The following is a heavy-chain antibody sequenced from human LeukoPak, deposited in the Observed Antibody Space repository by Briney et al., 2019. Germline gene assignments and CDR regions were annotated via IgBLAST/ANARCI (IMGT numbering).Heavy chain of an antibody. CDR1: GFTFSDCH. CDR3: GNAFPPLRVAAAGDY. V-gene: IGHV3-21*06. Sequence: KAGESLRLSCTASGFTFSDCHMNWFRQAPGKGLQWVSSIRCMGDHRYYADSAKGRFTISRDNAKNSLYLQMDNLRADDTAVYYCGNAFPPLRVAAAGDYWGQGTLVTFSS. CDR2: IRCMGDHR. D-gene: IGHD6-25*01. J-gene: IGHJ4*02.